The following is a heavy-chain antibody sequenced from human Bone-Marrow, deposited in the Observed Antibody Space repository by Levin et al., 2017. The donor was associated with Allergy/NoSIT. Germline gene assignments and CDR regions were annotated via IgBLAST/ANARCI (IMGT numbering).Heavy chain of an antibody. CDR3: ARDQDCSGGSCYSVGYYYDYGMDV. V-gene: IGHV1-2*02. CDR2: INPNSGGT. D-gene: IGHD2-15*01. J-gene: IGHJ6*02. CDR1: GYTFTGYY. Sequence: GESLKISCKASGYTFTGYYMHWVRQAPGQGLEWMGWINPNSGGTNYAQKFQGRVTMTRDTSISTAYMELSRLRSDDTAVYYCARDQDCSGGSCYSVGYYYDYGMDVWGQGTTVTVSS.